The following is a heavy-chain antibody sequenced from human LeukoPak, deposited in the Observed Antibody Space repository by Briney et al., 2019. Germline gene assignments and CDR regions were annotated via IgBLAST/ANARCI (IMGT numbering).Heavy chain of an antibody. Sequence: GESLKISCKGSGYSFTSYCIGWVRQMPGKGLEWRGIIYPGDSDTRYSPSFQGQVTISADKSISTAYLQWSSLKASDTAMYYCARPHDYGDYPEGYAFDIWGQGTMVTVSS. V-gene: IGHV5-51*01. CDR2: IYPGDSDT. J-gene: IGHJ3*02. CDR3: ARPHDYGDYPEGYAFDI. CDR1: GYSFTSYC. D-gene: IGHD4-17*01.